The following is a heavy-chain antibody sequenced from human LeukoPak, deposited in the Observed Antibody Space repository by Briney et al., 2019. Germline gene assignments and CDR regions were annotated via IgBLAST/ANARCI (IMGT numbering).Heavy chain of an antibody. D-gene: IGHD1-26*01. J-gene: IGHJ4*02. CDR2: ISSSGKA. Sequence: SETLSLTCAVSGVSITTTDFDWAWLRQPPGQGFEWIATISSSGKAYYYPSLMSRVTISVDTSKHQFSLDVTSVTAADTGLFYCARFKGGPGFGDWGGESLVIVS. CDR3: ARFKGGPGFGD. V-gene: IGHV4-39*01. CDR1: GVSITTTDFD.